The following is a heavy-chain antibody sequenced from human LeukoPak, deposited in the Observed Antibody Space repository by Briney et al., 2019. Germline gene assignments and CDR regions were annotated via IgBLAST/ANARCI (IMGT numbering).Heavy chain of an antibody. CDR2: IYYSGST. J-gene: IGHJ4*02. Sequence: SETLSLTCTVSGGSISSSSYYWGWIRQPPGKGLEWIGSIYYSGSTYYNPSLKSRVTISVDTSKNQFSLKLSSVTAADTAVYYCASLLLADCSGYFGSDYWGQGTLVTVSS. CDR3: ASLLLADCSGYFGSDY. V-gene: IGHV4-39*01. D-gene: IGHD3-22*01. CDR1: GGSISSSSYY.